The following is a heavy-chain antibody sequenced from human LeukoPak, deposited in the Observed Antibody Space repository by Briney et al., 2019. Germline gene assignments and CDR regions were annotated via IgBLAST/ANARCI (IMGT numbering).Heavy chain of an antibody. V-gene: IGHV4-34*01. D-gene: IGHD6-13*01. CDR2: INQSGST. CDR1: GGSLSGYY. Sequence: SETLSLTCAVYGGSLSGYYWSWIRQPPGKGLEWIGEINQSGSTNYNPSLKSRVTISVDASKDQFFLKLTSVTAADTAVYYCARARSGYTSSWYFVSWGRGTLVTVSS. J-gene: IGHJ4*02. CDR3: ARARSGYTSSWYFVS.